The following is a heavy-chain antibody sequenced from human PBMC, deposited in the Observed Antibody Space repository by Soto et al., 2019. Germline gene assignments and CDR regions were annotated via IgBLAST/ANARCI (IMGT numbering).Heavy chain of an antibody. CDR3: ARGRRGWLRFRCLNY. D-gene: IGHD5-12*01. J-gene: IGHJ4*02. CDR2: INHSGST. CDR1: GGSFSGYY. V-gene: IGHV4-34*01. Sequence: SETLSLTCAVYGGSFSGYYWSWIRQPPGKGLEWIGEINHSGSTNYNPSLKSRVTISVDTSKNQFSLKLSSVTAADTAVYYCARGRRGWLRFRCLNYWGQGTLVTVSS.